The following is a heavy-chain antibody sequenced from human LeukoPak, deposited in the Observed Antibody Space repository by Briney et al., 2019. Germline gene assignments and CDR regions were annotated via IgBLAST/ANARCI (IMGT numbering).Heavy chain of an antibody. V-gene: IGHV3-23*01. Sequence: GGSLRLSCAASGFTFSSYAMSWVRQAPGKGLERVSAISGSGGSTYYADSVKGRFTISRDNSKNTLYLQMNSLRAEDTAVYYCAKGHRASGYDLYDEYGDTPSWGQGTLVTVSS. CDR2: ISGSGGST. CDR1: GFTFSSYA. J-gene: IGHJ5*02. D-gene: IGHD5-12*01. CDR3: AKGHRASGYDLYDEYGDTPS.